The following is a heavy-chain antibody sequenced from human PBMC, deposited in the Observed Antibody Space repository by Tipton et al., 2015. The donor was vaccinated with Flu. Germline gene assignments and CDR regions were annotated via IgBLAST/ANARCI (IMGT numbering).Heavy chain of an antibody. Sequence: LRLSCTVSGGSISGNYWNWIRQPPGRGLEWLGYIYYSGSTVFNPSLKIRATISVDTSKNQFSLRLSSVTAADTAVYYCARQFYRNYWDWYFDLWGRGTLVTVSS. CDR2: IYYSGST. D-gene: IGHD4-11*01. V-gene: IGHV4-59*01. CDR3: ARQFYRNYWDWYFDL. CDR1: GGSISGNY. J-gene: IGHJ2*01.